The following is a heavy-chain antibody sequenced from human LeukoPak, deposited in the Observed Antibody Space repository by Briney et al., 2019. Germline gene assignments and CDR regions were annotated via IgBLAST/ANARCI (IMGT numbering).Heavy chain of an antibody. V-gene: IGHV4-59*01. CDR2: IYYSGST. D-gene: IGHD1-1*01. J-gene: IGHJ3*02. Sequence: SETLSLTCTVSGGSISSFYWSWIRQPPGKGLEWIGYIYYSGSTNYNPSLKSRVSISIDTSKKQFSLKLSSATAADTAVYYCARQPDPRRVWENAFDIWGQGTMVTVSS. CDR1: GGSISSFY. CDR3: ARQPDPRRVWENAFDI.